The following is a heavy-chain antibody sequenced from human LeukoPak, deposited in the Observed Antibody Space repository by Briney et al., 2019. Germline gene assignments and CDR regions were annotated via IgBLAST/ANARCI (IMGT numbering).Heavy chain of an antibody. CDR1: GGTFSSYA. V-gene: IGHV1-69*13. Sequence: SVKVSCKASGGTFSSYAISWVRQAPGQGLEWMGGIIPIFYTANYAQKFQGRVTITADESTSTAYMELSSLRSEDTAVYYCARGVDDYDAFDIWGQGTMVTVSS. J-gene: IGHJ3*02. CDR3: ARGVDDYDAFDI. CDR2: IIPIFYTA. D-gene: IGHD5-24*01.